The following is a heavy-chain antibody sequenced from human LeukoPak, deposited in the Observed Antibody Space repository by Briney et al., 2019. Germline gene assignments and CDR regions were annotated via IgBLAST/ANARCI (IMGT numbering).Heavy chain of an antibody. V-gene: IGHV3-11*04. CDR3: AGGIGWPFDY. J-gene: IGHJ4*02. D-gene: IGHD1-26*01. CDR2: ISSRSTTI. Sequence: PGGSLRLSCTASGFDFRNSFMSWVRQAPGKGLEWISYISSRSTTIYYADSVKGRFTISRDNAKNSLYLQMNSLRAEDTAVYYCAGGIGWPFDYWGQGTLVTVSS. CDR1: GFDFRNSF.